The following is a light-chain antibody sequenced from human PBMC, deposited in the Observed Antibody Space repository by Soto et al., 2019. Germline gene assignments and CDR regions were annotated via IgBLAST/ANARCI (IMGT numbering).Light chain of an antibody. Sequence: QAALAQPASVCGSLGQSIAISYTGTSDDVGAYNSVSWYQQLPHKAPQVILYKGTQRPSGVSSRFSGSTSGNAASLTISGLQADDEADYFCCSSAPESTYVFGTGTKVTVL. J-gene: IGLJ1*01. CDR3: CSSAPESTYV. CDR1: SDDVGAYNS. CDR2: KGT. V-gene: IGLV2-23*01.